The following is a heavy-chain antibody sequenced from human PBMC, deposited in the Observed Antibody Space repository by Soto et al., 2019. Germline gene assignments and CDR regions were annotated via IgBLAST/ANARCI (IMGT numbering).Heavy chain of an antibody. CDR2: INHSGST. J-gene: IGHJ4*02. V-gene: IGHV4-34*01. CDR1: GGSFSGYY. D-gene: IGHD6-19*01. Sequence: SETLSLTGAVYGGSFSGYYWSWIRQPPGKGLEWIGEINHSGSTNYNPSLKSRVTISVDTSKNQFSLKLSSVTAADTAVYYCASINSSGWYRFDYWGQGTLVTVSS. CDR3: ASINSSGWYRFDY.